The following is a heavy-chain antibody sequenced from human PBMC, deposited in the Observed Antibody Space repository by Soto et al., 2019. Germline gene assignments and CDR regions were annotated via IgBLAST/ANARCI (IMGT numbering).Heavy chain of an antibody. Sequence: SVKVSCKASGGTFSSYAISWVRQASGQGLEWMGGIIPIFGTANYAQKFQGRVTITADESTSTAYMELSSLRSEDTAVYYCARTDCSSTSCYKSRDYYYGMDVWGQGTTVTVS. J-gene: IGHJ6*02. D-gene: IGHD2-2*02. CDR1: GGTFSSYA. CDR2: IIPIFGTA. CDR3: ARTDCSSTSCYKSRDYYYGMDV. V-gene: IGHV1-69*13.